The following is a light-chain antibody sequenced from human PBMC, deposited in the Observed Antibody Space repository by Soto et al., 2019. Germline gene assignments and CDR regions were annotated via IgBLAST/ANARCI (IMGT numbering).Light chain of an antibody. J-gene: IGLJ2*01. CDR3: CSDAGSSAVV. CDR2: DGS. V-gene: IGLV2-23*01. CDR1: SSDVGSYNL. Sequence: QSALTQPASVSGSPGQSITVSCTGTSSDVGSYNLVSWYQQHPGKAPKLIIFDGSKRPSGVANRFSGSKSGTTASLTIAGLQAEDEDDYCCCSDAGSSAVVFGGGTKLTVL.